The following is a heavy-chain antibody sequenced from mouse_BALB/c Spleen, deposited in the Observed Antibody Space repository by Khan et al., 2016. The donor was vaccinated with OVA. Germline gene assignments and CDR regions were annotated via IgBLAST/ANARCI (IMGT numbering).Heavy chain of an antibody. J-gene: IGHJ4*01. CDR3: ASENYYGRSCYAMDY. CDR1: GYTFTSYW. D-gene: IGHD1-1*01. CDR2: IGPGSSNA. Sequence: DLVKPGASVKLSCKASGYTFTSYWINWIKQRPGQGLEWIGRIGPGSSNAYYNDMFKDKATLTVDTSSKTAYIQLSSLSSEDSAVYFCASENYYGRSCYAMDYWGQGTSVTVSA. V-gene: IGHV1S41*01.